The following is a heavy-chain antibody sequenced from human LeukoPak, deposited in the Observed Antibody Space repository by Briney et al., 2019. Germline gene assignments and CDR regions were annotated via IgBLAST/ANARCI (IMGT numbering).Heavy chain of an antibody. CDR3: ARVSNSSSWYGVYYYYYYMDV. CDR2: ITGRGDAT. V-gene: IGHV3-23*01. Sequence: GGSLRLSCAASDFSFITYAMSWVRQAPGKGLEWVSTITGRGDATYYADSVKGRFTISRDNSKNTLYLQMNSLRADDTAVYYCARVSNSSSWYGVYYYYYYMDVWGKGTTVTVSS. D-gene: IGHD6-13*01. CDR1: DFSFITYA. J-gene: IGHJ6*03.